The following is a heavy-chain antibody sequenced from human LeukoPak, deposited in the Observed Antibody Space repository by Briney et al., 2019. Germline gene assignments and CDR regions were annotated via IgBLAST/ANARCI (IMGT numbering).Heavy chain of an antibody. V-gene: IGHV3-20*04. CDR1: GFTFDDYG. D-gene: IGHD6-13*01. CDR2: ISWNGGST. J-gene: IGHJ4*02. Sequence: GGSLRLSCAASGFTFDDYGMSWVRQAPGKGLEWVSGISWNGGSTGYADSVKGRFTISRDNAKNSLYLQMNSLRAEDTALYYCARGTLKAAATDFDYWGQGTLVTVSS. CDR3: ARGTLKAAATDFDY.